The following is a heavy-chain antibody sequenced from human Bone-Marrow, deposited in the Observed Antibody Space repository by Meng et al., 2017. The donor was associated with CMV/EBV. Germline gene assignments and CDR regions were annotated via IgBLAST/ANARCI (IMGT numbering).Heavy chain of an antibody. CDR3: RVVNDMDAFDI. CDR2: IRSKADGGTT. D-gene: IGHD2-2*01. CDR1: GFTFGDYI. V-gene: IGHV3-49*04. Sequence: GESLKISCTASGFTFGDYIMSWVRRAPGKGLEWVGVIRSKADGGTTEYAASVKGRFTIQSNDSKCLAYLQMNTLKTEDSAGYYCRVVNDMDAFDIWGQGTMVTVSS. J-gene: IGHJ3*02.